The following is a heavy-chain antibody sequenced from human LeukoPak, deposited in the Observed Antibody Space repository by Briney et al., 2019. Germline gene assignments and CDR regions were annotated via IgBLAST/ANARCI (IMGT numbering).Heavy chain of an antibody. D-gene: IGHD2-15*01. CDR3: ARVDCSGGSCYIDY. V-gene: IGHV3-21*01. J-gene: IGHJ4*02. Sequence: GGSLRLSCTGSGFTFSSYSMNWVRQAPGKGLEWVSSISSSSSYRYYEESVKGRFSISRDNARNSLYLQMNSLRAEDTAVYYCARVDCSGGSCYIDYWGQGTLVTVSS. CDR2: ISSSSSYR. CDR1: GFTFSSYS.